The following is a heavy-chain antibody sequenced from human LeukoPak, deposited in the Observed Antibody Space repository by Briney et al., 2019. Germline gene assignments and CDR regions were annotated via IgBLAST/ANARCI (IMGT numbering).Heavy chain of an antibody. CDR2: INHSGST. CDR3: ARQADIVEVPFDF. V-gene: IGHV4-34*01. D-gene: IGHD2-2*01. Sequence: PSETLSLTCAVYGGSFSGYYWSWIRQPPGKGLEWIGEINHSGSTNYNPSLKSRVTISVDTSKNQLSLKLSSVTAADTAVYYCARQADIVEVPFDFWGQGTLVTVSS. CDR1: GGSFSGYY. J-gene: IGHJ4*02.